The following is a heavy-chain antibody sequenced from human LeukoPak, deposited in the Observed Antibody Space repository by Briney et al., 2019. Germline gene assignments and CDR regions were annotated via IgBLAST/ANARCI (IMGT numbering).Heavy chain of an antibody. J-gene: IGHJ2*01. Sequence: SETLSLTFTVSGASISSYYWNWIRQPPGKGLEWIGYIYYSGSTNYNPSLKRRVTISVDTSKNQFSLKLSSVTAADTAVYYCGRVSVTMVREVPPPYWYFELCGPGTLVTVSS. V-gene: IGHV4-59*01. CDR1: GASISSYY. CDR2: IYYSGST. CDR3: GRVSVTMVREVPPPYWYFEL. D-gene: IGHD3-10*01.